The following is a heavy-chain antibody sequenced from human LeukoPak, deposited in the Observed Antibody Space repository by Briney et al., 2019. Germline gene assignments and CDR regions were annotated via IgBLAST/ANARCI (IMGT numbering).Heavy chain of an antibody. J-gene: IGHJ4*02. CDR1: PGSISAYH. V-gene: IGHV4-59*01. Sequence: SETLSLTCTVSPGSISAYHWNCCRKSPGKGLEWIGYMQSTGNSNYNPSLKSRVTMSVDMSRNEIVLNLRPLPGANTAVYFCARVQQHNYGRYFDHWGQGILVTVSS. D-gene: IGHD5-24*01. CDR3: ARVQQHNYGRYFDH. CDR2: MQSTGNS.